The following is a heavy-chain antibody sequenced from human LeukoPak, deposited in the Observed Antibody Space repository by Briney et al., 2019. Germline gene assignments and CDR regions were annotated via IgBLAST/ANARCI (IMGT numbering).Heavy chain of an antibody. Sequence: PSETLSLTCTVSGGSISSYYWSWIRQPPGKGLEWIGYIYYSGSTNYNPSLKSRVTISVDTSKNQFSLKLSSVTAADTAVYYCARNAYYDILTGYYPLDPWGQGTLVTVSS. D-gene: IGHD3-9*01. V-gene: IGHV4-59*01. CDR2: IYYSGST. CDR1: GGSISSYY. J-gene: IGHJ5*02. CDR3: ARNAYYDILTGYYPLDP.